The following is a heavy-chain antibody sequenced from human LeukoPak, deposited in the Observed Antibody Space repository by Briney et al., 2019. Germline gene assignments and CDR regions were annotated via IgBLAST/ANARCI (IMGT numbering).Heavy chain of an antibody. V-gene: IGHV3-23*01. CDR2: ISGSGGST. D-gene: IGHD2-2*01. CDR1: GFTFSSYE. J-gene: IGHJ4*02. CDR3: AKGSSTSPSYYFDY. Sequence: GGSLRLSCAASGFTFSSYEMNWVRQAPGKGLEWVSGISGSGGSTYYADSVKGRFTISRDNSKNTLYLQRNSLRVEDTAVYYCAKGSSTSPSYYFDYWGQGTLVTVSS.